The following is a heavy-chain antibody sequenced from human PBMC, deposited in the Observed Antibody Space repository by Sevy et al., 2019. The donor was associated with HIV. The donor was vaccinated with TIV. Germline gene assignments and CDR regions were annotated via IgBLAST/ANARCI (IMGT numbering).Heavy chain of an antibody. J-gene: IGHJ4*02. CDR2: ISYDGSSQ. Sequence: GSLRLSCSAFGFTFQTFGMHWVRQAPGKGPEWLAVISYDGSSQNDADSVKGRFTISRDNSKNLLFLQMNSLIPKDTAVYFCTKESLRGTYIRGDFDHWGQGTLVTVSS. V-gene: IGHV3-30*18. D-gene: IGHD3-10*02. CDR3: TKESLRGTYIRGDFDH. CDR1: GFTFQTFG.